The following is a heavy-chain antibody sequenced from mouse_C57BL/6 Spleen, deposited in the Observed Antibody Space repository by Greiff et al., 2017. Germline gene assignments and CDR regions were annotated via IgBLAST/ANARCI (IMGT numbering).Heavy chain of an antibody. Sequence: EVQLQQSGPELVKPGASVKLSCKASGYSFTDYYMNWVKQSNGKSLEWIGEINPNYGSTSYNKKFKGKATLTVDKSSSTAYMQLNSLTSEDSAVYYCARSYNKGWYFDVWGTGTTVTVSS. CDR2: INPNYGST. CDR1: GYSFTDYY. D-gene: IGHD1-3*01. J-gene: IGHJ1*03. V-gene: IGHV1-39*01. CDR3: ARSYNKGWYFDV.